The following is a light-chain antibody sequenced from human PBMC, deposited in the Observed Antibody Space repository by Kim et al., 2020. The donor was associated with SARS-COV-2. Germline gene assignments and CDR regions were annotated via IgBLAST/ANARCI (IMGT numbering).Light chain of an antibody. CDR1: QSVNRD. Sequence: SMSPGERATLSCSASQSVNRDLAWYQKKPGQAHRLLIYDASTRATGIPARFSGSESGTEFTLTISGLESEDFAIYYCQQYKNWPLTFGGGTKLEIK. V-gene: IGKV3-15*01. J-gene: IGKJ4*01. CDR2: DAS. CDR3: QQYKNWPLT.